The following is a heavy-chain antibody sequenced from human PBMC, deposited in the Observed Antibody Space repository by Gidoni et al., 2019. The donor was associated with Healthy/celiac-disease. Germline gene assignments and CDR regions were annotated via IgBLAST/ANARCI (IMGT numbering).Heavy chain of an antibody. J-gene: IGHJ6*02. CDR2: IYSGGST. Sequence: EVQLVASGAGLVQPGGSLRLSCAASGFTVSRNYMSWVRQSPGKGLEWVSVIYSGGSTYYADSVKGRFTISRDNSKNTLYLQMNSLRAEDTAVYYCARDGGYYDFWSGYTAVYYYYYGMDVWGQGTTVTVSS. CDR3: ARDGGYYDFWSGYTAVYYYYYGMDV. D-gene: IGHD3-3*01. V-gene: IGHV3-66*01. CDR1: GFTVSRNY.